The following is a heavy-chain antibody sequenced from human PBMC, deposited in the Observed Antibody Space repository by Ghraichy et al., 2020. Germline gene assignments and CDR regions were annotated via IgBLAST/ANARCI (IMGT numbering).Heavy chain of an antibody. Sequence: GSLRLSCTASGFTFSNAWMSWVRQAPGKGLEWVGRIKSKTDGGTTDYAAPVKGRFTISRDDSKNTLYLQMNSLKTEDTAVYYCTTDRDYYGSGSYDYWGQGTLVTVSS. CDR3: TTDRDYYGSGSYDY. CDR2: IKSKTDGGTT. V-gene: IGHV3-15*01. J-gene: IGHJ4*02. CDR1: GFTFSNAW. D-gene: IGHD3-10*01.